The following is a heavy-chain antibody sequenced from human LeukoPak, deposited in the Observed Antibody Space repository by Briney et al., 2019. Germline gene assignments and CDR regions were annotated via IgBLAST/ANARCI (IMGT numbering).Heavy chain of an antibody. Sequence: SETLSLTCAVYGGSFSGYYWSWIRQPPGKGLEWIGEINHSGSTNYNPSLKSRVTMSVDTSKNQFSLKLSSVTAADTAVYYCARGRDSSETRNDYWGQGTLVTVSS. CDR3: ARGRDSSETRNDY. CDR1: GGSFSGYY. V-gene: IGHV4-34*01. J-gene: IGHJ4*02. CDR2: INHSGST. D-gene: IGHD3-22*01.